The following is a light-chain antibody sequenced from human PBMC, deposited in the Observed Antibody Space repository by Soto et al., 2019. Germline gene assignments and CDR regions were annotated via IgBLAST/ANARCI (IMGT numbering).Light chain of an antibody. J-gene: IGLJ1*01. V-gene: IGLV2-14*01. CDR1: SSDVGAYNY. CDR3: KSFTTSDTYV. Sequence: HSVLAQPASVSGSPGQSIAISCTGTSSDVGAYNYVSWYLQYPGKAPKLVIFDVSFRPSGVSNRFSGSKSGNTASLTISGLQAEDEADYYCKSFTTSDTYVFGTVTKVTVL. CDR2: DVS.